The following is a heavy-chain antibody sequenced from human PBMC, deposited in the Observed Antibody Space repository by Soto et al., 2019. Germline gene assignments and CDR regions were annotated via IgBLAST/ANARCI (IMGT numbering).Heavy chain of an antibody. D-gene: IGHD3-3*01. CDR3: AKWETEATIDFWSGYSGYYYMDV. V-gene: IGHV3-23*01. J-gene: IGHJ6*03. CDR1: GFTFSSYA. Sequence: PGGSLRLSCAASGFTFSSYAMSWVRQAPGKGLEWVSAISGSGGSTYYADSVKGRFTISRDNSKNTLYLQMNSLRAEDTAVYYCAKWETEATIDFWSGYSGYYYMDVWGKGTTVTVSS. CDR2: ISGSGGST.